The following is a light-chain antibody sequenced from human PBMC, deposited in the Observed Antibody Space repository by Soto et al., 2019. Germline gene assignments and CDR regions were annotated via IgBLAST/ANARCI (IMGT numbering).Light chain of an antibody. CDR1: QEIGNH. CDR2: AAS. J-gene: IGKJ4*01. V-gene: IGKV1-16*02. Sequence: DIQVTQSPSSLSASVGDRVTLTCRASQEIGNHLAWFQKKPGKAPKSLIHAASSLQSGVPSKFSGSGSGTDFTLTISSLHPEDFATYYCQQYHLYPLTFGGGTKVEIK. CDR3: QQYHLYPLT.